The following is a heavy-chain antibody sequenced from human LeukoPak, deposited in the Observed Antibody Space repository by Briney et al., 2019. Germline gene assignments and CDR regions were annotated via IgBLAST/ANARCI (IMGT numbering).Heavy chain of an antibody. CDR1: GGSISGYY. V-gene: IGHV4-4*07. D-gene: IGHD2-15*01. CDR2: IYTSGST. Sequence: PSETLSLTCTVSGGSISGYYWSWIRQPAGTGLEWIGRIYTSGSTNYNPSLKSRVTMSVDTSKNQFSLKLSSVTAADTAVYYCARGGCSGGSCYWFGFDYWGQGTLVTVSS. CDR3: ARGGCSGGSCYWFGFDY. J-gene: IGHJ4*02.